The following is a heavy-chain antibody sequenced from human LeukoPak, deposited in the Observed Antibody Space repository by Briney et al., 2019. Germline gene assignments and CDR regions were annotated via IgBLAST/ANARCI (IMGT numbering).Heavy chain of an antibody. J-gene: IGHJ4*02. CDR3: AKDGESGYLYYFDY. CDR2: ISGSGGST. V-gene: IGHV3-23*01. Sequence: GGSLRLSCAASGFTFSSYAMSWVRQALGKGLEWVSAISGSGGSTYYADSVKGRFTISRDNSKNTLYLQMNSLRAEDTAVYYCAKDGESGYLYYFDYWGQGTLVTVSS. CDR1: GFTFSSYA. D-gene: IGHD3-22*01.